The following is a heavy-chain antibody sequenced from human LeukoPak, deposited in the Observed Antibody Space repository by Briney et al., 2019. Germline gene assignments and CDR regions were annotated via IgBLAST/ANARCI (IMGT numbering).Heavy chain of an antibody. Sequence: SSEILSLTCAVYGGSFSGYYWSWIRQPPGKGLEWIGEINHSGSTNYNPSLKSRVTISVDTSKNQFSLKLSSVTAADTAVYYCACLTTADAFDIWGQGTMVTVSS. CDR1: GGSFSGYY. J-gene: IGHJ3*02. CDR2: INHSGST. V-gene: IGHV4-34*01. CDR3: ACLTTADAFDI. D-gene: IGHD3-22*01.